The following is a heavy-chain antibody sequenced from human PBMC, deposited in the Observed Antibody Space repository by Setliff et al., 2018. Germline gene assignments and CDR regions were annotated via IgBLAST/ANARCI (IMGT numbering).Heavy chain of an antibody. J-gene: IGHJ3*02. Sequence: ASVKVSCKASAYTFTSYAMNWVRQAPGQGLEWMGRINPSSGATIYAQKFQGRVTMTSDTSISTAYMELGRLRSDDTAVYFCARDGGGDSDAFDIWGQGTMVTVSS. CDR1: AYTFTSYA. V-gene: IGHV1-2*06. D-gene: IGHD3-16*01. CDR2: INPSSGAT. CDR3: ARDGGGDSDAFDI.